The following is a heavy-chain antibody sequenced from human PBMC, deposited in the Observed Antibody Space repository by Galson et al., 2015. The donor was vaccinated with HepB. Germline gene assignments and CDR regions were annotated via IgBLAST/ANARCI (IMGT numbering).Heavy chain of an antibody. J-gene: IGHJ4*02. D-gene: IGHD1-20*01. V-gene: IGHV1-2*02. CDR3: ARRRGITGRIDY. CDR1: GYTFTGYY. Sequence: SVKVSCKASGYTFTGYYMHWVRQAPGQGLEWMGWINPNSGGTNYAQKFQGRVTMTRDTSISTAYMELSRLRSDDTAVYYCARRRGITGRIDYWGQGTLVTVSS. CDR2: INPNSGGT.